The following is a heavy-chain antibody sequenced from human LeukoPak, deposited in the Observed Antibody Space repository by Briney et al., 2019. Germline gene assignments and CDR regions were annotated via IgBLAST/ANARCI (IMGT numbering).Heavy chain of an antibody. CDR1: GYTLTELS. CDR2: ISAYNGNT. Sequence: ASVKVSCKVSGYTLTELSMHWVRQAPGQGLEWMGWISAYNGNTNYAQKLQGRVTMTTDTSTSTAYMELRSLKSDDTAVYYCASLKNYYDSSGYLVTDAFDIWGQGTMVTVSS. V-gene: IGHV1-18*01. CDR3: ASLKNYYDSSGYLVTDAFDI. D-gene: IGHD3-22*01. J-gene: IGHJ3*02.